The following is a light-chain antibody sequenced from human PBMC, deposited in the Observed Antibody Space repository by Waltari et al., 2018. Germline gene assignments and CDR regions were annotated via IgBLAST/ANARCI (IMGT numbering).Light chain of an antibody. J-gene: IGLJ2*01. Sequence: SYELTQPPSVSVSPGQTARITCSGDALPKQYADWYQQKPGQAPVLVIYKDSERPSGIPERFSGSSSGTTVTLTISGVKAEDEADYYCQSADSSGTYVVFGGGTKLTVL. CDR1: ALPKQY. CDR3: QSADSSGTYVV. CDR2: KDS. V-gene: IGLV3-25*03.